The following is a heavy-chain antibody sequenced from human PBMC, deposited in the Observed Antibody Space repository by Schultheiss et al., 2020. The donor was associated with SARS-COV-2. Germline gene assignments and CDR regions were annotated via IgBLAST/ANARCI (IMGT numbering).Heavy chain of an antibody. Sequence: SETLSLTCTVSGGSISSYYWSWIRQPAGKGLEWIGYIYYSGSTNYNPSLKSRVTISVDTSKNQFSLKLSSVTAADTAVYYCARAQYYYDSSGYEGWMNHFDYWGQGTLVTVSS. CDR1: GGSISSYY. V-gene: IGHV4-59*08. CDR2: IYYSGST. CDR3: ARAQYYYDSSGYEGWMNHFDY. J-gene: IGHJ4*02. D-gene: IGHD3-22*01.